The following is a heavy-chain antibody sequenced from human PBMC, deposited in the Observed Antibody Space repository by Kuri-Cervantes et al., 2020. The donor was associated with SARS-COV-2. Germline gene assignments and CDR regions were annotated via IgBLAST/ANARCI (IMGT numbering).Heavy chain of an antibody. D-gene: IGHD3-3*01. CDR1: GFSFSSYW. CDR3: ARGGMWRGYLYNDY. V-gene: IGHV3-74*01. J-gene: IGHJ4*02. CDR2: IDDDGSST. Sequence: GASLKISCAASGFSFSSYWMHWVRQAPGKGLVWVSRIDDDGSSTSYADSVKGRFTISRDNAKNTLYLQMNSLRAEDTAVYYCARGGMWRGYLYNDYWGQGTLVTVSS.